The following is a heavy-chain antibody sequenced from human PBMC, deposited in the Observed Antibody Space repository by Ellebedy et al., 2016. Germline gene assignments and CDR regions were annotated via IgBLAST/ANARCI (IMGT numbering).Heavy chain of an antibody. J-gene: IGHJ5*02. V-gene: IGHV3-21*01. D-gene: IGHD3-16*01. CDR1: GFTFSSYT. CDR3: ARGVGGTSLNWFDP. CDR2: ITSSGSYI. Sequence: GASLRLSXAASGFTFSSYTMNWVRQAPGKGLEWVSSITSSGSYIYYADSLKGRFTISRDNAKNSLYLQMNSLRAEDTAVYYCARGVGGTSLNWFDPWGQGTLVTVSS.